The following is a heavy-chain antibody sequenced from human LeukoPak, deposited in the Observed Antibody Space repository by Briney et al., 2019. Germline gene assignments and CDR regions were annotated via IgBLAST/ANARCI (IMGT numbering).Heavy chain of an antibody. CDR3: AKVEYGGNSSFYYYYYYMDV. V-gene: IGHV3-30*02. J-gene: IGHJ6*03. CDR2: IRYDGSNK. CDR1: GGSISSSSYY. D-gene: IGHD4-23*01. Sequence: PSETLSLTCTVSGGSISSSSYYWGWIRQPPGKGLEWVAFIRYDGSNKYYADSVKGRFTISRDNSKNTLYLQMNSLRAEDTAVYYCAKVEYGGNSSFYYYYYYMDVWGKGTTVTVSS.